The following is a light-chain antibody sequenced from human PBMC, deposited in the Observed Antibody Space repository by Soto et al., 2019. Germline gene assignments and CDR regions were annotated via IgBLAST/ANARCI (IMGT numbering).Light chain of an antibody. V-gene: IGKV3-11*01. CDR1: QSISSDY. Sequence: EVVLTQSPDTLSLSPGERATLSCRASQSISSDYLVWYQQKPGQAPRLLIYDASNRATGIPARFSGSGSGTDFTLTISSLEPEDFAVYYCQQRSNWPPITSGQGTLLEI. CDR3: QQRSNWPPIT. CDR2: DAS. J-gene: IGKJ5*01.